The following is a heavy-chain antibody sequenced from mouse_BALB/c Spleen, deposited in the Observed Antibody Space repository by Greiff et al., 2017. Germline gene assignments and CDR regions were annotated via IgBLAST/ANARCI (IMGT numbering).Heavy chain of an antibody. CDR3: ARRELTGTTFDY. V-gene: IGHV5-17*02. J-gene: IGHJ2*01. CDR1: GFTFSSFG. D-gene: IGHD4-1*01. CDR2: ISSGSSTI. Sequence: VQLKESGGGLVQPGGSRKLSCAASGFTFSSFGMHWVRQAPEKGLEWVAYISSGSSTIYYADTVKGRFTISRDNPKNTLFLQMTSLRSEDTAMYYCARRELTGTTFDYWGQGTTLTVSS.